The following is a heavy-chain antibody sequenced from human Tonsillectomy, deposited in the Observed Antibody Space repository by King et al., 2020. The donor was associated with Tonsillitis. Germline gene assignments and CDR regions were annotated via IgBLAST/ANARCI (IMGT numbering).Heavy chain of an antibody. CDR1: GDSISSYY. D-gene: IGHD1-26*01. Sequence: QLQEPGPGLVKPSETLSLTCTVSGDSISSYYWSWIRQPPGKGLEWIGYIFYSGNTNYHLSLKSRVTISVDTSKNQFSLKLSSVTAADQAVYYCARGVTSYAYYYMDVWGKGTTVTVSS. CDR3: ARGVTSYAYYYMDV. J-gene: IGHJ6*03. CDR2: IFYSGNT. V-gene: IGHV4-59*01.